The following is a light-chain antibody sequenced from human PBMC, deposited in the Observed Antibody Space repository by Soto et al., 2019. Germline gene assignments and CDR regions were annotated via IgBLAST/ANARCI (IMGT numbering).Light chain of an antibody. J-gene: IGLJ2*01. CDR1: SSDIGSYNY. CDR3: CSYTSDNTLV. Sequence: QSALTQPASVSGSPGQSITISCTGTSSDIGSYNYVSWYQQHPGEVPRLMIYDVSNRPSGVSNRFSGSKSGNTASLTISGLQAEEEADYCCCSYTSDNTLVFGGGTKLTVL. CDR2: DVS. V-gene: IGLV2-14*03.